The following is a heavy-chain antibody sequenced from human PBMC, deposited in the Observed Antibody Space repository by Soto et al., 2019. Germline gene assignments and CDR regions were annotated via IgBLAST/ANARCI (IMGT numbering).Heavy chain of an antibody. J-gene: IGHJ3*02. CDR2: ISSNGGST. CDR1: GFTFSSYA. CDR3: ARAETTVNAFDI. D-gene: IGHD4-17*01. V-gene: IGHV3-64*01. Sequence: GGSLRLSCAASGFTFSSYAMHWVRQAPVKGLEYVSAISSNGGSTYYANSVKGRFTISRDNSKNTLYLQMGSLRAEDMAVYYCARAETTVNAFDIWGQGTMVTVSS.